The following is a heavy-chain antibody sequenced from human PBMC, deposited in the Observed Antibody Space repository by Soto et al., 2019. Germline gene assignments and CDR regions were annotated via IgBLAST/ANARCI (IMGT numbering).Heavy chain of an antibody. CDR2: IKQDGREK. J-gene: IGHJ4*02. V-gene: IGHV3-7*01. Sequence: WGSLILCCAASVFTFSSYWMSWVRQAPGGGLEWVANIKQDGREKYYVDSVKGRFTISRDNAKNSLYLQMNSLRAEDTAVYYCARFWSGYYTARYYFDYWGQGTLVTVSS. D-gene: IGHD3-3*01. CDR1: VFTFSSYW. CDR3: ARFWSGYYTARYYFDY.